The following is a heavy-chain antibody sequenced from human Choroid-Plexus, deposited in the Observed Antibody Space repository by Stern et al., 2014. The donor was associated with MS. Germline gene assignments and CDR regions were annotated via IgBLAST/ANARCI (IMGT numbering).Heavy chain of an antibody. D-gene: IGHD2/OR15-2a*01. CDR3: AKDRQYLTYFFDH. Sequence: VQLVESGGGVVQPGRPLRLSCVASGFNLGSWAMHWVRQAPGKGLEWAAGVSYDGSNKYYADSGKGRFTISRDNSQNTLYMQMSSLRPEDTAVYYCAKDRQYLTYFFDHWGQGSLVTVSS. J-gene: IGHJ5*02. CDR1: GFNLGSWA. V-gene: IGHV3-30*18. CDR2: VSYDGSNK.